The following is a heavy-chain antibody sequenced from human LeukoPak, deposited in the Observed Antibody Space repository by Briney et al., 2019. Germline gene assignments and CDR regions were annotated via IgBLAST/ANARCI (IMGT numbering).Heavy chain of an antibody. Sequence: PGGSVRLSCAASGFTFSSYAMSWVRQAPGKGLEWVSALSGSGGSTYYADSVKGRFTISRDNSKNTLYLQMNSLRAEDTAVYYRAKVDLGYYDFWSGYDFDFWGQGTLVTVSS. D-gene: IGHD3-3*01. CDR1: GFTFSSYA. J-gene: IGHJ4*02. CDR2: LSGSGGST. CDR3: AKVDLGYYDFWSGYDFDF. V-gene: IGHV3-23*01.